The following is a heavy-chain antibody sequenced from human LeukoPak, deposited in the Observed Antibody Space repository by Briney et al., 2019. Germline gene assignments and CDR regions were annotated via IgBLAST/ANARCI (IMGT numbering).Heavy chain of an antibody. CDR1: GFTFSSYG. J-gene: IGHJ4*02. CDR2: IWYDGSDK. Sequence: GGSLRLSCSASGFTFSSYGMHWVRQAPGKGLEWVAVIWYDGSDKYYADSVKGRFTISRDNSKNTLYLQMNSLRAEDTAVYYCAKDRGSSSSWPLDYWGQGTLVTVSS. CDR3: AKDRGSSSSWPLDY. V-gene: IGHV3-33*06. D-gene: IGHD6-6*01.